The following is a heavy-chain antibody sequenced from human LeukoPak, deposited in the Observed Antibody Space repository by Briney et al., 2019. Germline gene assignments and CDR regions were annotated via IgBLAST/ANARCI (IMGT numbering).Heavy chain of an antibody. J-gene: IGHJ2*01. V-gene: IGHV4-59*01. CDR2: IYYSGST. CDR3: ARAKGYFDL. CDR1: GGSISSYY. Sequence: SETLSLTCTVSGGSISSYYWSWIRQPPGKGLEWIGYIYYSGSTNYNPSLKSRVTVSVDTSKNQFSLKLSSVTAADTAVYYCARAKGYFDLWGRGTLVTVSS.